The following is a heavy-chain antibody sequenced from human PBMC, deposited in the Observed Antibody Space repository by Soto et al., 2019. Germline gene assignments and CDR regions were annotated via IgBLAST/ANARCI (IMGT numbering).Heavy chain of an antibody. J-gene: IGHJ3*02. CDR3: TTDPNYDSSGYYALDAFDI. Sequence: XGSLRLSCAASGFTVSNAGRSWVRQAPGKGLEWVGRIKSKTDGGTTDYAAPVKGRFTISRDDSKNTLYLQMNSLKTEDTAVYYCTTDPNYDSSGYYALDAFDIWGQGTTVTVSS. D-gene: IGHD3-22*01. CDR1: GFTVSNAG. V-gene: IGHV3-15*01. CDR2: IKSKTDGGTT.